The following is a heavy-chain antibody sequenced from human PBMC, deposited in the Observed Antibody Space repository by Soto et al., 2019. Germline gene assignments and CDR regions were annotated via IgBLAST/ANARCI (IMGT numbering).Heavy chain of an antibody. J-gene: IGHJ4*02. CDR2: MKEDGSQT. Sequence: GGSXRLSCSASGFPFSSSWMDWVRQAPGKGLEWVANMKEDGSQTYYVDSVKGRFTVSRDNAENSVFLQMNSLRVEDTAVYYCSRSLNFWGQGTQVTVSS. D-gene: IGHD1-1*01. CDR3: SRSLNF. CDR1: GFPFSSSW. V-gene: IGHV3-7*01.